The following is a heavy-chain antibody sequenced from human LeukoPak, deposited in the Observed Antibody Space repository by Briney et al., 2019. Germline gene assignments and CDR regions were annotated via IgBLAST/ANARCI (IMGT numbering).Heavy chain of an antibody. CDR1: GDSVSSNSAA. V-gene: IGHV6-1*01. D-gene: IGHD3-9*01. CDR2: TYYRSKWYN. Sequence: SQTLSLTCAISGDSVSSNSAAWNWIRQSPSRGLEWLGRTYYRSKWYNDYAVSVKSRITIKPDTSKNQFSLKLSSVTAADTAVYYCAREHDILTGYGYWGQGTLVTVSS. CDR3: AREHDILTGYGY. J-gene: IGHJ4*02.